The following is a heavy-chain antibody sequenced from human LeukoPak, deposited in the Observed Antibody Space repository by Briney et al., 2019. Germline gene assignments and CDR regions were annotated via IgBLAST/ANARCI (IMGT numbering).Heavy chain of an antibody. Sequence: SETLSLTCTVSGGSISSGGYYWSWIRQHPGKGLEWIGYTYYSGSTYYNPSLKSRVTISVDTSKNQFFLKLSSVTAADTAVYYCARDTPLKYGDYGSIDYWGQGTLVTVSS. D-gene: IGHD4-17*01. CDR1: GGSISSGGYY. CDR3: ARDTPLKYGDYGSIDY. CDR2: TYYSGST. V-gene: IGHV4-31*03. J-gene: IGHJ4*02.